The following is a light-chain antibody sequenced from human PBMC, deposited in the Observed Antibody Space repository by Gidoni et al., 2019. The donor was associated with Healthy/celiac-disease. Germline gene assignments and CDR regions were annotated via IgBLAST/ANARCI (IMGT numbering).Light chain of an antibody. V-gene: IGLV2-14*01. CDR3: SSYTSSSTLV. J-gene: IGLJ1*01. Sequence: QSALTQPASVSGSPGQPITISCTGTSSDVCGYNYVSWYQQHPGKAPKLMIYEVSNRPSGVSNRFSGSKSGNTASLTISGLQAEDEADYYYSSYTSSSTLVFGTGTKVTVL. CDR2: EVS. CDR1: SSDVCGYNY.